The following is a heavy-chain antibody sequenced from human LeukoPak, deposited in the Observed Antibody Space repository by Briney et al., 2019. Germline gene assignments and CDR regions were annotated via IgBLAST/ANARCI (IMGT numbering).Heavy chain of an antibody. Sequence: PSETLTLTCTVSGGSISSYYWSWIRQPPGKGLEWIGYIYYSGSTNYNPSLKSRVTISVDTSKNQFSLKLSSVTAADTAVYYCARGYGSYLEGLHGRFDPWGQGTLVTVSS. D-gene: IGHD1-26*01. V-gene: IGHV4-59*01. CDR2: IYYSGST. J-gene: IGHJ5*02. CDR1: GGSISSYY. CDR3: ARGYGSYLEGLHGRFDP.